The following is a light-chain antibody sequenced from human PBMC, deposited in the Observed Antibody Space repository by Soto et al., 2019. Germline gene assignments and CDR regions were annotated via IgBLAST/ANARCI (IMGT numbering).Light chain of an antibody. CDR3: SSYTSSSVYV. CDR1: SSDVGGYNY. Sequence: LTQPASVSGSPGQSITISCTGTSSDVGGYNYVSWYQQHPGKAPKLMIYEVSNRPSGVSNRFSGSKSGNTASLTISGLQAEDEADYYCSSYTSSSVYVFGTGTKVTV. V-gene: IGLV2-14*01. J-gene: IGLJ1*01. CDR2: EVS.